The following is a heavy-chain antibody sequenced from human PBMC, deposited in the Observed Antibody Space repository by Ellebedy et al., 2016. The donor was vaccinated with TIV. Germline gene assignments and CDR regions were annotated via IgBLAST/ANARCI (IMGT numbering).Heavy chain of an antibody. V-gene: IGHV4-34*01. CDR3: ARLLITMVYGMDV. J-gene: IGHJ6*02. Sequence: MPGGSLRLSCAVYGGSFSGYYWRWIRKPPGKGLEGNGEINHSGSTNYNPSLKSRVIISVDTSKNQFSLKLSSVTAADTAVYYCARLLITMVYGMDVWGQGTTVTVSS. D-gene: IGHD3-10*01. CDR2: INHSGST. CDR1: GGSFSGYY.